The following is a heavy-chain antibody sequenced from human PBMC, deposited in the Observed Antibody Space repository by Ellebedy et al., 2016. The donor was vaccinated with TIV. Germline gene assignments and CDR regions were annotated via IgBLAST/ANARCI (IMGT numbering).Heavy chain of an antibody. CDR2: ISGSGVTT. J-gene: IGHJ5*02. CDR3: AGYRGEAVAGNWFDP. Sequence: GESLKISCADSGFTFNTYAMSWVRQAPGKGLEWVSHISGSGVTTYYADSVRGRFSISRANSKNTLFLQMTSLLADDPAVYYCAGYRGEAVAGNWFDPWGQGTLVTGSS. V-gene: IGHV3-23*01. CDR1: GFTFNTYA. D-gene: IGHD6-19*01.